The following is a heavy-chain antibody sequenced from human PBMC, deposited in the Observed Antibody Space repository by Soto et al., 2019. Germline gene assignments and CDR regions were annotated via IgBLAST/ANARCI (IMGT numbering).Heavy chain of an antibody. Sequence: PGGSLTLSCAASGFTFSSYAMHWLSQAPGKGLEWVAVISYDGRNKYYADSVKGRFTISRDNSKNTLYLQMNSLRAEDTAVYYCARDHSQNYGTPAASSWFHPWGQG. CDR1: GFTFSSYA. CDR2: ISYDGRNK. D-gene: IGHD2-15*01. CDR3: ARDHSQNYGTPAASSWFHP. J-gene: IGHJ5*02. V-gene: IGHV3-30*04.